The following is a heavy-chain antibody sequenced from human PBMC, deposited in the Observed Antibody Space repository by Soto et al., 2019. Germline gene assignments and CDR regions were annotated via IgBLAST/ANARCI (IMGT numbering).Heavy chain of an antibody. J-gene: IGHJ4*02. CDR3: ARDDGLAYCGGDCYS. CDR2: IIPILGIA. Sequence: QVQLVQSGAEVKKPGSSVKVSCKASGGTFSSYTISWVRQAPGRGREWMGRIIPILGIANYAQKFQGRVTITADKSTSTAYMELSSLRSEDTAVYYCARDDGLAYCGGDCYSWGQGTLVTVSS. V-gene: IGHV1-69*02. D-gene: IGHD2-21*02. CDR1: GGTFSSYT.